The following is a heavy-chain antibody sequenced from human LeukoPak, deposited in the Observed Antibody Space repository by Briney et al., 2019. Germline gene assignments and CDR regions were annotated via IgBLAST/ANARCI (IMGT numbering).Heavy chain of an antibody. CDR3: ARDGILGSHDS. Sequence: GGSLRLSCAASGFTFSTSHMPWVRQAPGKGLQWVAHVSSDGSHTHYADSVKGRFTISRDIPKNTLYLQMNSLRAEDTAVYYCARDGILGSHDSWGQGTLVTVSS. V-gene: IGHV3-33*05. CDR1: GFTFSTSH. CDR2: VSSDGSHT. J-gene: IGHJ4*02. D-gene: IGHD2-15*01.